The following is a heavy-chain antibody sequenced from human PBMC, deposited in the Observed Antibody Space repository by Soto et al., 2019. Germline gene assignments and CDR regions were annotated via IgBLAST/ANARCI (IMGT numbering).Heavy chain of an antibody. CDR3: ATVRWELHDAFDI. D-gene: IGHD1-26*01. V-gene: IGHV4-31*03. Sequence: QVQLQESGPGLVKPSQTLSLTCTVSGGSISTGGYYWIWIRQHPGRVLEWIGYVYHMWMTCSNPSLQSRVAISIDTSKNKFSLQLSSVTAADSAVYYCATVRWELHDAFDIWGQGTMVSVSS. J-gene: IGHJ3*02. CDR1: GGSISTGGYY. CDR2: VYHMWMT.